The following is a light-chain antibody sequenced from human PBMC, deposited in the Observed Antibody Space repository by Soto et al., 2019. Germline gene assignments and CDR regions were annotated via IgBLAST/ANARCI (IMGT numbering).Light chain of an antibody. V-gene: IGKV1-39*01. CDR2: ATS. J-gene: IGKJ1*01. Sequence: DTQMTQSPSYLSASVGDRISITCRASQTASNYVNWYQQKPGKAPTLLISATSTLQSGVPSRFRGSGSGTDFTLTITCLQPEDFATYYCQQTYTTPRTFGQGTKVAIK. CDR1: QTASNY. CDR3: QQTYTTPRT.